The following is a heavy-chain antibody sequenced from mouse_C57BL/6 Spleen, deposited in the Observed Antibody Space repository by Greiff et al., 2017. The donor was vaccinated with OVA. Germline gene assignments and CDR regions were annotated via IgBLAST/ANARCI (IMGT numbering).Heavy chain of an antibody. CDR1: GYAFSSSW. V-gene: IGHV1-82*01. CDR2: IYPGDGDT. J-gene: IGHJ1*03. Sequence: VQLQQSGPELVKPGASVKISCKASGYAFSSSWMNWVKQRPGKGLEWIGRIYPGDGDTNYNGKFKGKATLTADKSSSTAYMQLSSLTSEDSAVYFCARYDYGNWYFDVWGTGTTVTVSS. CDR3: ARYDYGNWYFDV. D-gene: IGHD2-4*01.